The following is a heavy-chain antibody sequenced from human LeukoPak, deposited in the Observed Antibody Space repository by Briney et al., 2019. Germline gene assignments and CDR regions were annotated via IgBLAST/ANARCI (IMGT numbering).Heavy chain of an antibody. CDR3: ARGTDAYKVGNY. CDR2: IYYSGST. D-gene: IGHD5-24*01. Sequence: PSETLSLTCTVSGGSISSSSYYWGWIRQPPGKGLEWIGSIYYSGSTYYNPSLMSRVTISLDTSKKQFSLGLSSVTAADTAVYYCARGTDAYKVGNYWGPGTLVTVSS. CDR1: GGSISSSSYY. J-gene: IGHJ4*02. V-gene: IGHV4-39*07.